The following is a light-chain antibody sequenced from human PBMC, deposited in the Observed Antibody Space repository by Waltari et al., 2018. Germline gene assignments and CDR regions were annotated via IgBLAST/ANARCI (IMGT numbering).Light chain of an antibody. CDR3: SSQSTNSVVL. CDR2: DVI. J-gene: IGLJ3*02. Sequence: QSALTQPASVSGSPGQSITISCTGTISDVGGFNSVSWYQVHPGQAPRVMIYDVINQPSGVSDRFSASKSGNTASLTISGLQAEDEGDYYCSSQSTNSVVLFGGGTKLTVL. V-gene: IGLV2-14*03. CDR1: ISDVGGFNS.